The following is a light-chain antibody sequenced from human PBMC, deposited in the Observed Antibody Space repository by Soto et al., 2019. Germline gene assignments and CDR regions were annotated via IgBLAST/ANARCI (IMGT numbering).Light chain of an antibody. Sequence: QSVLTQPASVSGSPGQSITISCTGTISDVGSYNYVSWYQQYPGKAPKLMIYDVSTRPSGVSNRFSASKSGNTASLTISGLQAEDAADYYCSSYTIRGTFYVFGTGTKVTVL. CDR3: SSYTIRGTFYV. CDR2: DVS. V-gene: IGLV2-14*03. J-gene: IGLJ1*01. CDR1: ISDVGSYNY.